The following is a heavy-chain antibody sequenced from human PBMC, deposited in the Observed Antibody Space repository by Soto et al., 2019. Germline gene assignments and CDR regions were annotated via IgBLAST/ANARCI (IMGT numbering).Heavy chain of an antibody. CDR2: IYYSGST. CDR1: GGSISSYY. CDR3: ARDSWLDYYYYGMDV. V-gene: IGHV4-59*01. Sequence: PSETLSLTCTVSGGSISSYYWSWIRQPPGKGLEWIGYIYYSGSTTYNSSLKSRVTMTVDTSKNQFSLKLSSVTAADTAVYYCARDSWLDYYYYGMDVWGQGTTVTVSS. D-gene: IGHD5-12*01. J-gene: IGHJ6*02.